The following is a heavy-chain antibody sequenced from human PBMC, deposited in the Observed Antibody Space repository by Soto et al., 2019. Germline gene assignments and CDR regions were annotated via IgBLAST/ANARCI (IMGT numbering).Heavy chain of an antibody. CDR1: GYSISSGYY. J-gene: IGHJ5*02. Sequence: SETLSLTCAVSGYSISSGYYWGWIRQPPGKGLEWIGSIYHSGSTYYNPSLKSRVTISVDTSKNQFSLKLSSVTAADTAVYYCARAIWFGESAWFDTWGQGTLVTVSS. CDR3: ARAIWFGESAWFDT. V-gene: IGHV4-38-2*01. D-gene: IGHD3-10*01. CDR2: IYHSGST.